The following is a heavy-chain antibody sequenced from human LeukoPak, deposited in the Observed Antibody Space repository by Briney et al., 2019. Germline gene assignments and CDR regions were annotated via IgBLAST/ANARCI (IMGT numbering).Heavy chain of an antibody. J-gene: IGHJ5*02. CDR3: AGEGEYGDSYS. Sequence: SQTPSLTCAVSGDSISSGAFYWNWIRQAPGKGPEWIGNIYRGRTRFNPSLTSRVTISLDMSKSQVSLNLTSVTAADTAIYYCAGEGEYGDSYSWGQGTLVVVSA. CDR2: IYRGRT. V-gene: IGHV4-30-2*01. D-gene: IGHD2-21*02. CDR1: GDSISSGAFY.